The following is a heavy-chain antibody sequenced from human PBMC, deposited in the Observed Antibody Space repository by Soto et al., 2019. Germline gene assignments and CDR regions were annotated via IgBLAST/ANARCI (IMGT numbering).Heavy chain of an antibody. CDR3: ARGGHRSTFAYYYYYMDV. Sequence: PSETLSLTCAVYGGSFSGYYWSWIRQPPGKGLEWIGEINHSGSTNYNPSLKSRVTISVDTSKNQFSLKLSSVTAADTAVYYCARGGHRSTFAYYYYYMDVWGKGTTVTVSS. D-gene: IGHD2-15*01. V-gene: IGHV4-34*01. CDR1: GGSFSGYY. J-gene: IGHJ6*03. CDR2: INHSGST.